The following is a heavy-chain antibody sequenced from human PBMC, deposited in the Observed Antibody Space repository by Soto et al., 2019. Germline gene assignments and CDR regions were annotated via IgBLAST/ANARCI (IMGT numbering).Heavy chain of an antibody. CDR1: GGSISSYY. CDR2: IYYSGST. D-gene: IGHD4-4*01. V-gene: IGHV4-59*01. J-gene: IGHJ6*02. Sequence: PSETLSLTCTVSGGSISSYYWSWIRQPPGKGLEWIGYIYYSGSTNYNPSLKSRVTISVDTSKNQFSLKLSSVTAADTAVYYCARLPTTVTTAGYYYYGMDVWGQGTTVTV. CDR3: ARLPTTVTTAGYYYYGMDV.